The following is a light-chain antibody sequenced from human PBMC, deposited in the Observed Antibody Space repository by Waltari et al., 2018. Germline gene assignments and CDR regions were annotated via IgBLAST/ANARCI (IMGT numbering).Light chain of an antibody. CDR3: YSTTDNNLGV. CDR1: RLPKKY. CDR2: QDS. Sequence: SSELTQPSSVSVSPGQTARITCSGDRLPKKYTRWFQQKPGQAPGLVLYQDSARPSGIPERFSGSSSGTTVTLTISGAQVEDEADYYCYSTTDNNLGVFGPGTRVTVL. J-gene: IGLJ1*01. V-gene: IGLV3-27*01.